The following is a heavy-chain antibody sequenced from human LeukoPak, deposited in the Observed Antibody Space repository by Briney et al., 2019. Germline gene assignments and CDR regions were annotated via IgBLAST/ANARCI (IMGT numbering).Heavy chain of an antibody. D-gene: IGHD3-3*01. CDR3: ASSTIFGVVMVY. J-gene: IGHJ4*02. V-gene: IGHV3-53*01. CDR2: IYSGGST. CDR1: GFTFSSYA. Sequence: GGSLRLSCAASGFTFSSYAMSWVRQAPGKGLEWVSVIYSGGSTYYADSVKGRFTISRDNSKNTLYLQMNSLRAEDTAVYYCASSTIFGVVMVYWGQGTLVTVSS.